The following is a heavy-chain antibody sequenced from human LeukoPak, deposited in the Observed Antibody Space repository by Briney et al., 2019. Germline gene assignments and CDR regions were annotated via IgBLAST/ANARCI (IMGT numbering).Heavy chain of an antibody. D-gene: IGHD2-2*01. CDR3: AKDRYCSSTSCYGWI. CDR1: GFAFSSYS. J-gene: IGHJ3*02. CDR2: ISSSSSTI. Sequence: GGSLRLSCAASGFAFSSYSMNWVRQAPGKGLEWVSYISSSSSTIYYADPVKGRFTISRDNSKNTLYLQMNSLRAEDTAVYYCAKDRYCSSTSCYGWIWGQGTMVTVSS. V-gene: IGHV3-48*01.